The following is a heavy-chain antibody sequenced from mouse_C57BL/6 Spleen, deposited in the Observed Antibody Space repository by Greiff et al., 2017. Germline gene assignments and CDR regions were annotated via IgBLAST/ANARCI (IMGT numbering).Heavy chain of an antibody. J-gene: IGHJ2*01. CDR3: ARSGGNYYFDY. Sequence: QVQLQQSGAELARPGASVKLSCKASGYTFTSYGISWVKQRTGQGLEWIGEIYPRSGNTYYNEKFKGKATLTADKSSSTAYLELRSLTSEDSAVYFCARSGGNYYFDYWGQGTTLTVSS. CDR2: IYPRSGNT. CDR1: GYTFTSYG. V-gene: IGHV1-81*01. D-gene: IGHD2-1*01.